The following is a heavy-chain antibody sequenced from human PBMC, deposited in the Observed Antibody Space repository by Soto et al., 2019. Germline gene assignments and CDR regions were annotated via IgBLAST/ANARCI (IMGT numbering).Heavy chain of an antibody. J-gene: IGHJ4*02. D-gene: IGHD4-4*01. CDR3: ARGYSHYAH. V-gene: IGHV4-61*01. Sequence: SDTLSLTGTASGGSVSRDSNFGSWIRQPPGKGLEWIGYIYYSGPSRYNPSLESRVTISIDSSKNQVSLTLTSVTAADTAVYYCARGYSHYAHWGRGTLVTVSS. CDR2: IYYSGPS. CDR1: GGSVSRDSNF.